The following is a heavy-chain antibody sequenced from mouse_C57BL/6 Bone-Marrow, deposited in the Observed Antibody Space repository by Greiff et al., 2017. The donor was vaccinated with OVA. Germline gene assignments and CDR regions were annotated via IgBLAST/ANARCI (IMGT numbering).Heavy chain of an antibody. J-gene: IGHJ2*01. CDR2: IYPGSGNT. CDR1: GYTFTDYY. D-gene: IGHD1-1*01. Sequence: QVQLKQSGAELVRPGASVKLSCKASGYTFTDYYINWVKQRPGQGLEWIARIYPGSGNTYYNEKFTGKATLTAEKSSSTAYMQLSSLTSEDSAVYFCAREGYYYGSSDYWGQGTTLTVSS. CDR3: AREGYYYGSSDY. V-gene: IGHV1-76*01.